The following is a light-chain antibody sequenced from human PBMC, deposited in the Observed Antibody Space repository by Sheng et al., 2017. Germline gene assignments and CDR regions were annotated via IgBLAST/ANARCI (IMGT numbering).Light chain of an antibody. J-gene: IGKJ1*01. CDR1: QTIGNR. Sequence: EMVIMQSPDTLSVSPGERATLSCRASQTIGNRLAWYQHKPGQAPRLLIYGPSSRAPGIPDRFSGGGSGTDFTLTISRLEPEDFALYYCQQYGATPRTFGQGTKVEV. CDR3: QQYGATPRT. CDR2: GPS. V-gene: IGKV3-20*01.